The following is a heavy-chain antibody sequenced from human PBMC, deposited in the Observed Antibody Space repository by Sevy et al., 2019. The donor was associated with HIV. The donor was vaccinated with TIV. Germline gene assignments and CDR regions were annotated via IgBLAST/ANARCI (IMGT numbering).Heavy chain of an antibody. D-gene: IGHD6-19*01. CDR2: ISWNSGSI. CDR1: GFTFDDYA. V-gene: IGHV3-9*01. Sequence: GGSLRLSCAASGFTFDDYAMHWVRQAPGKGLEWVSGISWNSGSIGYADSVKGRFTISRDNAKNSLYLQMNSLRAEDTALYYCAKDTSGIAVAGTNPLNYFDYWGQGTLVTVS. J-gene: IGHJ4*02. CDR3: AKDTSGIAVAGTNPLNYFDY.